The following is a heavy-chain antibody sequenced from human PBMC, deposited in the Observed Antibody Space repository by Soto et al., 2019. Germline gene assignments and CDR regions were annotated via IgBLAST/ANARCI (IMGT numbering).Heavy chain of an antibody. CDR2: ISYDGSNK. Sequence: GGSLRLSCAASGFTFSSYGMHWVRQAPGKGLEWVAVISYDGSNKYYADSVKGRFTISRDNSKNTLYLQMNSLRAEDTAVYYCAKDLWGSGYPFDYWGQGTLVTVSS. CDR1: GFTFSSYG. J-gene: IGHJ4*02. CDR3: AKDLWGSGYPFDY. V-gene: IGHV3-30*18. D-gene: IGHD3-16*01.